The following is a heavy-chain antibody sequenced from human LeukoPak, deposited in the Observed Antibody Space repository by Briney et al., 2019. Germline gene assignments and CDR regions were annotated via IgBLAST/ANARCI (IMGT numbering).Heavy chain of an antibody. D-gene: IGHD3-10*01. V-gene: IGHV3-23*01. Sequence: GGSLRLSCSASGFTFSSFAMSWVRQAPGKGLEWLSAITGDGDYTYSADSVTGRFTISRDNSKNALFLQMHSLRAEDTAVYYCAKDILTYYYGSSGYYFDTWGQGTLVIVSS. CDR2: ITGDGDYT. CDR1: GFTFSSFA. CDR3: AKDILTYYYGSSGYYFDT. J-gene: IGHJ4*02.